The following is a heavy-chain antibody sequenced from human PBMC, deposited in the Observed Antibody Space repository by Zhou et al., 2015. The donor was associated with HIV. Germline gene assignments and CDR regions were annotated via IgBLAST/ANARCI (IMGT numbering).Heavy chain of an antibody. CDR2: IIPIFGTT. J-gene: IGHJ4*02. D-gene: IGHD5-24*01. V-gene: IGHV1-69*06. CDR1: GGTFSSYA. CDR3: ARFDERWLQLGFDY. Sequence: QVQLVQSGAEVKKPGSSVKVSCKASGGTFSSYAISWVRQAPGQGLEWMGGIIPIFGTTNYAQKFQGRVTITADKSTSTAYMDLSSLRSEDTAVYYCARFDERWLQLGFDYWGQGTLVIVSS.